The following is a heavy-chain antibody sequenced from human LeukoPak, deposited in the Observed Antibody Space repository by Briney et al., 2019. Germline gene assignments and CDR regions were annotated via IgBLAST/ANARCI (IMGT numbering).Heavy chain of an antibody. CDR3: ARAKGYYDILTGYYSPSYYFDY. D-gene: IGHD3-9*01. Sequence: SETLSLTCTVSGGSVSSASYYWSWIRQAPGKGLEGIGYIYYSASTNYNPSLKSRVTISVDTSKNQFSLKLSSVTAADTAVYYCARAKGYYDILTGYYSPSYYFDYWGQGTLVTVSS. CDR1: GGSVSSASYY. CDR2: IYYSAST. V-gene: IGHV4-61*01. J-gene: IGHJ4*02.